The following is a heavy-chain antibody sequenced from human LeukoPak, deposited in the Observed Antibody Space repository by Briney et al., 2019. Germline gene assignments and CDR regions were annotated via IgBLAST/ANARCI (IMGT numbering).Heavy chain of an antibody. CDR1: GFTFSTYG. Sequence: GGSLRLSCAASGFTFSTYGMNWVRQAPGKGLEWVSTISRSGDITYYADSVKGRFTISRDNSKNTLYLQMYSLRAEDTAIYYCATGSTAVAGTKYWGQGILVTVSS. V-gene: IGHV3-23*01. D-gene: IGHD6-19*01. CDR3: ATGSTAVAGTKY. CDR2: ISRSGDIT. J-gene: IGHJ4*02.